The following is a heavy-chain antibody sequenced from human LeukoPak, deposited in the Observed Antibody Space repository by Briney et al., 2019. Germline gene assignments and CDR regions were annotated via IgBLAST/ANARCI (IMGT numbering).Heavy chain of an antibody. V-gene: IGHV7-4-1*02. D-gene: IGHD6-13*01. CDR3: ARDPEVSTWYDSYFDY. CDR1: GYTFTTYA. CDR2: INTNTGNP. Sequence: ASVKVSCKASGYTFTTYAMNWVRQAPGQGLEWMGWINTNTGNPTYAQGFTGRFVFSLDTSVSTAYLQISSLKAEDTAVYYRARDPEVSTWYDSYFDYWGQGTLVTVSS. J-gene: IGHJ4*02.